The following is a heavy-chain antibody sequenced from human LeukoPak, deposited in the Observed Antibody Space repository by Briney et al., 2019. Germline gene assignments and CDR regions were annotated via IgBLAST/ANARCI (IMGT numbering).Heavy chain of an antibody. CDR3: ARDTVIAAALLDY. D-gene: IGHD6-13*01. Sequence: SVKVSCKASGGTFSSYAISWVRQAPGQGLEWMGGIIPIFGTANYAQKFQGRVTITTDESTSTAYMELSSLRSEDTAVYYCARDTVIAAALLDYWGQGTLVTVSS. J-gene: IGHJ4*02. V-gene: IGHV1-69*05. CDR2: IIPIFGTA. CDR1: GGTFSSYA.